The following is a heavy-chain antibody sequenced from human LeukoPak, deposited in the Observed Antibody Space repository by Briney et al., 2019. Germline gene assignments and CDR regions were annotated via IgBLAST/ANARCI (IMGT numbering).Heavy chain of an antibody. CDR3: VKDRGGQWELRWFDP. D-gene: IGHD1-26*01. Sequence: SGGSLRLSCAASGFTFSSYVMSWVRQAPGKGLQYVSAISSNGGSTYYAGSVKGRFIISRDNSKNTLYLQMNSLRADDTAVYYCVKDRGGQWELRWFDPWGQGTLVTVSS. CDR2: ISSNGGST. V-gene: IGHV3-64D*09. J-gene: IGHJ5*02. CDR1: GFTFSSYV.